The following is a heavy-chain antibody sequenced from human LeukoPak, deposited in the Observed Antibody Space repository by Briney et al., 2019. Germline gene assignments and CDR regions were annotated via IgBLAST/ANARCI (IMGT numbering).Heavy chain of an antibody. J-gene: IGHJ6*03. CDR2: IYSGGST. V-gene: IGHV3-53*01. CDR1: GFTVSSNY. D-gene: IGHD4-17*01. Sequence: GGSLRLSCAASGFTVSSNYMSWVRQAPGKGLEWVSVIYSGGSTYYADSVEGRFTISRDNSKNTLYLQMNSLRAEDTAVYYCARAMTTVTLYYYYYMDVWGKGTTVTVSS. CDR3: ARAMTTVTLYYYYYMDV.